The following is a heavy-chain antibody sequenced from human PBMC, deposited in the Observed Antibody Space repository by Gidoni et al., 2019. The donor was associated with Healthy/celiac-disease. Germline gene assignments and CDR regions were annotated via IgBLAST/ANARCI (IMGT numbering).Heavy chain of an antibody. J-gene: IGHJ2*01. CDR2: IIPIFGTA. CDR3: ASPYCTNGVCFRQEGEYFDL. D-gene: IGHD2-8*01. CDR1: GGTFSSYA. V-gene: IGHV1-69*01. Sequence: EVKKPGSSVKVSCKASGGTFSSYAISWVRQAPGQGLEWMGGIIPIFGTANYAQKFQGRVTITADESTSTAYMELSSLRSEDTAVYYCASPYCTNGVCFRQEGEYFDLWGRGTLVTVSS.